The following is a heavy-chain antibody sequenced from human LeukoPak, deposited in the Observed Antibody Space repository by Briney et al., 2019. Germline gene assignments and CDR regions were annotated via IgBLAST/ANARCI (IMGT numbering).Heavy chain of an antibody. J-gene: IGHJ6*02. CDR3: ANMAAEYYYYGMDV. CDR2: ISYDGSNK. D-gene: IGHD1-14*01. CDR1: GFTFSSSYG. Sequence: PGGSLRLSCAASGFTFSSSYGMHWVRQAPGKGLEWVAVISYDGSNKYYADSVKGRFTISRDNSENTLYLQMNSLRAEDTAVYYCANMAAEYYYYGMDVWGQGTTVTVSS. V-gene: IGHV3-30*18.